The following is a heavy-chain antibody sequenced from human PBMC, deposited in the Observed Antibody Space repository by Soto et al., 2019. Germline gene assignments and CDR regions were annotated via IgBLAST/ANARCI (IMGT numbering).Heavy chain of an antibody. D-gene: IGHD3-22*01. CDR3: ARGTYYFDSSGYYADGAFDI. Sequence: PGGSLRLSCAASGFTFSSYAMSWVRQAPGKGLEWVSAISGSGGSTYYADSVKGRFTISRDNSKNTLYLQMNSLRAEDTAVYYCARGTYYFDSSGYYADGAFDIWGQGTMVTVSS. J-gene: IGHJ3*02. CDR1: GFTFSSYA. CDR2: ISGSGGST. V-gene: IGHV3-23*01.